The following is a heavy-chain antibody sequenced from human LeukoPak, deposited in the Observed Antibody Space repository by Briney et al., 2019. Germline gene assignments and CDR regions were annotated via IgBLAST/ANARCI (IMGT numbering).Heavy chain of an antibody. CDR1: GGTFSSYA. CDR2: IIPIFGTA. CDR3: ARGNGSYSLSYFDY. D-gene: IGHD1-26*01. J-gene: IGHJ4*02. Sequence: ASVKVSCKASGGTFSSYAISWVRQAPGQGLEWMGGIIPIFGTANYAQKFQGRVTITTDGSTSTAYMELSSLRSEDTAVYYCARGNGSYSLSYFDYWGQGTLVTVSS. V-gene: IGHV1-69*05.